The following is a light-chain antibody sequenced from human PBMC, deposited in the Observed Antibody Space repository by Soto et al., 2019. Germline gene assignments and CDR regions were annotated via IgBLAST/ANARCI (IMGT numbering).Light chain of an antibody. CDR3: KQYGSSGT. J-gene: IGKJ1*01. Sequence: EIVSTQSPGTLSLSPGDSATLSCRASQSVSNNYLAWYQQKPGQAPRLLIYGASNRATGIQDRFSGSGSGTEFTLTIRRLEPEDFAVYYCKQYGSSGTCGQGTKVDIK. CDR2: GAS. V-gene: IGKV3-20*01. CDR1: QSVSNNY.